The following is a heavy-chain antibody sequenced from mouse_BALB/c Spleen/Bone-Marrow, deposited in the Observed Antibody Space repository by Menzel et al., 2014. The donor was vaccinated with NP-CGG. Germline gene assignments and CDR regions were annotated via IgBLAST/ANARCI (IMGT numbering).Heavy chain of an antibody. CDR1: GYAFTNYL. CDR2: INPGSGGT. V-gene: IGHV1-54*01. J-gene: IGHJ4*01. D-gene: IGHD3-1*01. CDR3: ARQLGPPYAMDY. Sequence: VMLVESGAELVRPGTSVKVSCKASGYAFTNYLIVWVKQRPGQGLEWIGVINPGSGGTNYNEKFKGKATLTADKSSSTAYMQLSSLTSDDSAVYFCARQLGPPYAMDYWGQGTSVTVSS.